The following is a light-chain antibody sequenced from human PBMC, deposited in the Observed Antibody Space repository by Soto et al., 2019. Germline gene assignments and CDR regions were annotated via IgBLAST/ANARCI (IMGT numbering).Light chain of an antibody. CDR3: SSHTSNSTCV. V-gene: IGLV2-18*02. CDR1: SSDVGSYNR. Sequence: QSALTQPPSVSGSPGQSVTISCTGTSSDVGSYNRVSWYQQPPGIAPKLMIYEVSNRPSGVPDRFSGSKSGNTASLTISGLQAEDEADYYCSSHTSNSTCVFGTGTKVTVL. J-gene: IGLJ1*01. CDR2: EVS.